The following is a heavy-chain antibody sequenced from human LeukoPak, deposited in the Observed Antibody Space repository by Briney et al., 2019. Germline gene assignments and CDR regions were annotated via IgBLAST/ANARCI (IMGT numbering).Heavy chain of an antibody. V-gene: IGHV3-23*01. CDR1: GFTFSGYA. CDR3: VKDEPGSGWYN. D-gene: IGHD6-19*01. J-gene: IGHJ4*02. CDR2: IAGDT. Sequence: PGGSLRLSCAASGFTFSGYAMSWVRQAPGKGLQWVSAIAGDTSYADSVRGRFTISRDNSKSTLYLQMNSLRVEDTAVYYRVKDEPGSGWYNWGRGTLVTVSS.